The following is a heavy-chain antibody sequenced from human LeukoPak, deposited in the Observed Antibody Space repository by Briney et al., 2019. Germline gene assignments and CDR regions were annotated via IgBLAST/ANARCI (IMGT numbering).Heavy chain of an antibody. CDR3: VRSARRGDF. D-gene: IGHD6-6*01. Sequence: GGSLRLSCAVSGFTFSDQYMSWIRQAPGKGLEYLSYISGSGSDISYADSVKGRFTISRDNAKNSLYLQMNSLRVEATAMYYCVRSARRGDFWGQGTLVTVSS. J-gene: IGHJ4*02. CDR2: ISGSGSDI. CDR1: GFTFSDQY. V-gene: IGHV3-11*01.